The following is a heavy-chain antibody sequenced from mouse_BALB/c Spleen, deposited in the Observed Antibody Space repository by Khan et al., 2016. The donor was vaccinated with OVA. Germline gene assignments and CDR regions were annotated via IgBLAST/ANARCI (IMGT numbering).Heavy chain of an antibody. CDR2: ISSGGDYT. CDR1: GFTFSTFA. CDR3: ARHNYGPFAY. Sequence: EVQLQESGGDLVKPGGSLKLSCSVSGFTFSTFAMSWVRQTPEKRLEWVATISSGGDYTYYPDSVTGRFTISRDNAKNTLYLQMSSLRSEDTAMYYGARHNYGPFAYWGQGTLVTVSA. V-gene: IGHV5-9-3*01. D-gene: IGHD1-1*01. J-gene: IGHJ3*01.